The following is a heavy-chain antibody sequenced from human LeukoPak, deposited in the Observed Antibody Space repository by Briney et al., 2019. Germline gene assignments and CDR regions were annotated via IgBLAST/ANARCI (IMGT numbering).Heavy chain of an antibody. CDR3: AGPGAGDLDY. CDR2: INHSGST. Sequence: SETLSLTCAIYGGSFGGYYWSWIRQPPGKGLEWTGEINHSGSTNYNPSLKSRVTTSVDTSKNHFSLKLSSVTAADTAVYYCAGPGAGDLDYWGQGTLVTVSS. D-gene: IGHD3-10*01. CDR1: GGSFGGYY. J-gene: IGHJ4*02. V-gene: IGHV4-34*01.